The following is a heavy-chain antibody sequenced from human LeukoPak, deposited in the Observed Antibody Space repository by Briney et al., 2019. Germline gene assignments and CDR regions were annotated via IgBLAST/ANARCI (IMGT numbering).Heavy chain of an antibody. D-gene: IGHD2-2*02. CDR2: IYSGGST. CDR1: GFTFNTYN. J-gene: IGHJ4*02. V-gene: IGHV3-66*01. Sequence: GGSLRLSCAGSGFTFNTYNMNWVRQAPGKGLEWVSVIYSGGSTYYADSVKGRFTISRDNSKNTLYLQMNSLRAEDTAVYYCADYCSSTSCYTPNFDYWGQGTLVTVSS. CDR3: ADYCSSTSCYTPNFDY.